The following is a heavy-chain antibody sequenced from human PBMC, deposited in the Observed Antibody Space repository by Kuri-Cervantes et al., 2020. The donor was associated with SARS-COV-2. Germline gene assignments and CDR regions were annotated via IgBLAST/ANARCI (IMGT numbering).Heavy chain of an antibody. V-gene: IGHV4-59*12. Sequence: ESLKISCTVSGGSISSYYWSWIRQPPGKGLEWIGYIYYSGSTNYNPSLKSRVTISVDTSKNQFSLKLSSVTAADTAVYYCARGSRKSYYYYYMDVWGKGTTVTVSS. CDR3: ARGSRKSYYYYYMDV. D-gene: IGHD3-10*01. J-gene: IGHJ6*03. CDR2: IYYSGST. CDR1: GGSISSYY.